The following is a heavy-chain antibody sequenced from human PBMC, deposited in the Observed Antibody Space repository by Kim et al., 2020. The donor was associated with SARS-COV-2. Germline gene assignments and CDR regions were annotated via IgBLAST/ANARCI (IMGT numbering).Heavy chain of an antibody. CDR2: ISYDGSNK. V-gene: IGHV3-30*18. CDR1: GFTFSSYG. J-gene: IGHJ5*02. CDR3: AKDRPTTVVTPVGWFDP. D-gene: IGHD4-17*01. Sequence: GGSLRLSCAASGFTFSSYGMHWVRQAPGKGLEWVAVISYDGSNKYYADSVKGRFTISRDNSKNTLYLQMNSLRAEDTAVYYCAKDRPTTVVTPVGWFDPWGQGTLVTVSS.